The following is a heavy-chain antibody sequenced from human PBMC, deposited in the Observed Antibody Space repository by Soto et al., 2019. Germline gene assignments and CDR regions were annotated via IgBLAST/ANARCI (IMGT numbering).Heavy chain of an antibody. V-gene: IGHV1-18*01. CDR3: ASTNDYGDYGGFDY. J-gene: IGHJ4*02. D-gene: IGHD4-17*01. Sequence: GASVKVSCKASGYTFTSYGISWVRQAPGQGLEWMGWISAYNGNTNYAQKLQGRVTMTTDTSTSTAYMELRSLRSDDTAVYYCASTNDYGDYGGFDYWGQGTLVTVSS. CDR2: ISAYNGNT. CDR1: GYTFTSYG.